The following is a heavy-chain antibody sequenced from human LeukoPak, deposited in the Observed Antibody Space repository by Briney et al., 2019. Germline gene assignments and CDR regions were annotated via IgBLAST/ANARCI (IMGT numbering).Heavy chain of an antibody. D-gene: IGHD5-12*01. J-gene: IGHJ6*02. CDR2: ISSSSSYI. CDR1: GFTFSSYS. CDR3: ARGRGYSGYDYGMDV. V-gene: IGHV3-21*01. Sequence: GESLKISCAASGFTFSSYSMNWVRQAPGKGLEWVSSISSSSSYIYYADSVKGRFTISRDNAKNSLYLQMNSLRAEDTAVYYCARGRGYSGYDYGMDVWGQGTTVTVSS.